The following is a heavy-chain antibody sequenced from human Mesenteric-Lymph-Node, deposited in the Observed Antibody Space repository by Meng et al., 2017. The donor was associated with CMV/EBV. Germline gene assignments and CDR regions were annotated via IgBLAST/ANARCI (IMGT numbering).Heavy chain of an antibody. Sequence: SETLSLTCVVYGGSFSGNYWSWIRQPPGKGLEWIGEIRHGESTNYSPSLKSRVTISVDTSKNQFSLKLSSVTAADTAVYYCASYLVNAFDIWGQGTMVTVSS. J-gene: IGHJ3*02. CDR3: ASYLVNAFDI. V-gene: IGHV4-34*01. CDR2: IRHGEST. CDR1: GGSFSGNY. D-gene: IGHD3-16*02.